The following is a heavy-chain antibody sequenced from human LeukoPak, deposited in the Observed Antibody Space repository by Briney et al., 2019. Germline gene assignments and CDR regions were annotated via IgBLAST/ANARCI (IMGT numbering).Heavy chain of an antibody. Sequence: PSETLSLTCTVSGGSISSSSYYWGWIRQSPGQGLEWIGSIYYTGTTYYNPSLKSRVTISVDTSKNQFSLKLTSVTAADTAVYHCVRQSSTGSTGNWFDPWGQGTLVTVSS. J-gene: IGHJ5*02. V-gene: IGHV4-39*01. CDR3: VRQSSTGSTGNWFDP. CDR1: GGSISSSSYY. CDR2: IYYTGTT. D-gene: IGHD1-7*01.